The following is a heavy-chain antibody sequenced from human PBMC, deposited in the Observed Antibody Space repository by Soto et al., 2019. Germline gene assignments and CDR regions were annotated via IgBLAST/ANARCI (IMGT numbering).Heavy chain of an antibody. CDR3: ARRRLGDD. J-gene: IGHJ4*02. CDR1: GNSIGEYY. V-gene: IGHV4-59*08. CDR2: IYGSGST. Sequence: QVQLQESCPGLVKTWETLSRTCTVSGNSIGEYYWSWFRQSPGKGLAWIGYIYGSGSTNYNPSLKSRVTISADTSKNQFSLKLTSVTAADTAVYYCARRRLGDDWGPGTPITVSS. D-gene: IGHD1-1*01.